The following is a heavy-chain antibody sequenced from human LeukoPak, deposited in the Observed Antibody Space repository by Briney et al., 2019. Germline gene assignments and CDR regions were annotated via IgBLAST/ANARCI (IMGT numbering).Heavy chain of an antibody. Sequence: SETLSLTCTVSGASTGSFYWSWIRQPPGERLEWIGYIYTGGSTNYNPSLKSRVTMSVDTSKNQFSLELSSVTAADTAVYYCATTYDFWRMNAFDIWGQGTMVTVSS. CDR2: IYTGGST. J-gene: IGHJ3*02. CDR1: GASTGSFY. V-gene: IGHV4-4*09. D-gene: IGHD3-3*01. CDR3: ATTYDFWRMNAFDI.